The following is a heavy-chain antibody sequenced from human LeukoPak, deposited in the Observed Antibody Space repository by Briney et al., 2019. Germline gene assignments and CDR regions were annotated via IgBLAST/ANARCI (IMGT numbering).Heavy chain of an antibody. CDR1: GFTFSSYA. CDR3: AKGGCSSTSCRASYWYFDL. Sequence: GGSLRLSCAASGFTFSSYAMSWVRQAPGKGLEWVSAISGSGGSTYYADSVKGRFTISRDNSKNTLYLQMNSLRAEDTAVYYCAKGGCSSTSCRASYWYFDLWGRGTLVTVSS. CDR2: ISGSGGST. D-gene: IGHD2-2*01. J-gene: IGHJ2*01. V-gene: IGHV3-23*01.